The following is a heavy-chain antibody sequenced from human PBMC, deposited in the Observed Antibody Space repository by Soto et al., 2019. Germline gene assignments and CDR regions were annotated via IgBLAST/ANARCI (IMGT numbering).Heavy chain of an antibody. Sequence: SVKVSCKASGGTFSTFGISWVRQAPGQGLEWMGGIIPFFGTARYSQKFEDRITVTADESTNTVYMDLRSLTSEDTAIYYCAKSAPMDAGEKYHYDFWGQGALVTVYS. CDR3: AKSAPMDAGEKYHYDF. D-gene: IGHD4-17*01. CDR1: GGTFSTFG. V-gene: IGHV1-69*13. CDR2: IIPFFGTA. J-gene: IGHJ4*02.